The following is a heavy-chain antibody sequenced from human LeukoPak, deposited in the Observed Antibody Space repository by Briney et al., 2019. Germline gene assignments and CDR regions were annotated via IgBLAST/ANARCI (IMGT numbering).Heavy chain of an antibody. CDR3: ARSLPGAIGAADF. V-gene: IGHV4-61*03. CDR2: IHSSGST. J-gene: IGHJ4*02. D-gene: IGHD6-13*01. CDR1: GYSISSGYY. Sequence: SETLSLTCTVSGYSISSGYYWGWIRQPPGKGLEWIGYIHSSGSTSYSPSLKSRVTFSVDTSKNHFSLKVTSMTAADTGVYYCARSLPGAIGAADFWGQGTLVTVSS.